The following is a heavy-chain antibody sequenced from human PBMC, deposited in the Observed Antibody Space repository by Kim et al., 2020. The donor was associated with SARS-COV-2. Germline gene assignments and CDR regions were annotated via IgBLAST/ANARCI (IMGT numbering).Heavy chain of an antibody. Sequence: GGSLRLSCTTSGITFNDYPVSWFRQTPGKGLEWLGFIRNKDNGQTSKYAASVKDRFTISSDDSKGNPYLQMDSLENEDTAGCCCAGVRSYHASGNEFPYWGEGTLVTLSS. CDR1: GITFNDYP. D-gene: IGHD2-21*01. J-gene: IGHJ1*01. CDR2: IRNKDNGQTS. CDR3: AGVRSYHASGNEFPY. V-gene: IGHV3-49*03.